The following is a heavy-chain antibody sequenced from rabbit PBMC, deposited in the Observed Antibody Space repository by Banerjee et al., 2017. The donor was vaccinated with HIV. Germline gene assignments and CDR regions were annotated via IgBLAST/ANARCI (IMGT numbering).Heavy chain of an antibody. Sequence: QEQLEESGGDLVKPEGSLTLTCTASGFSFSSNYWICWVRQAPGKGLEWIGCIYTSNGATYYASWAKGRVTISKTSSTTVTLQMTSLTAADTATYFCVRDPGVEYCFNLWGPGTLVTVS. J-gene: IGHJ4*01. CDR3: VRDPGVEYCFNL. CDR1: GFSFSSNYW. D-gene: IGHD4-1*01. V-gene: IGHV1S45*01. CDR2: IYTSNGAT.